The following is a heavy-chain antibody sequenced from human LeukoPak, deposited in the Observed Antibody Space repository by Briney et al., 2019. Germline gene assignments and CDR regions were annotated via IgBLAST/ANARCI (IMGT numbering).Heavy chain of an antibody. CDR3: ARVRDYGDYNGAFDI. Sequence: GGALRLSCAASGFTFSSYGMHWVRQAPGKGLEWVAAIWYDGSNKYYADSVKGRFTISRDNSKNTLYLQMNSLRAEDTAVYYCARVRDYGDYNGAFDIWGQGTMVTVSS. J-gene: IGHJ3*02. D-gene: IGHD4-17*01. V-gene: IGHV3-33*01. CDR2: IWYDGSNK. CDR1: GFTFSSYG.